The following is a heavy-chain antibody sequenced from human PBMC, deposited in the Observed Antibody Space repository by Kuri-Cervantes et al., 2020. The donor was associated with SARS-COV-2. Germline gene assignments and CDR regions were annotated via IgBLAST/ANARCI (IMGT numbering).Heavy chain of an antibody. CDR2: ISHSGTT. Sequence: SETLSLTCSVSGGSISTYYWSWIRQSPGKGLEWIGYISHSGTTNYNPSLKSRVTISLDTPKNEYSLKLSSVTAADTAVYYCAGFYYYDSSGFVANYYYMDVWGKGTTVTVSS. CDR3: AGFYYYDSSGFVANYYYMDV. V-gene: IGHV4-59*08. D-gene: IGHD3-22*01. J-gene: IGHJ6*03. CDR1: GGSISTYY.